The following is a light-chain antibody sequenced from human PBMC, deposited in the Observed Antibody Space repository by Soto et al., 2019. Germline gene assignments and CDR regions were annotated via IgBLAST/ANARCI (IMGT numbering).Light chain of an antibody. V-gene: IGLV2-14*01. Sequence: QSALTQPASVSGSPGQSVPIPCPGTTSDVGGYNYVSWYQLHPGKAPKLIIYEVNNRPSGLSNRFSGSKSGNTASLTISGLQADDEGDYYCSSYTSDTSPYVFGTGTKVTVL. CDR1: TSDVGGYNY. CDR3: SSYTSDTSPYV. J-gene: IGLJ1*01. CDR2: EVN.